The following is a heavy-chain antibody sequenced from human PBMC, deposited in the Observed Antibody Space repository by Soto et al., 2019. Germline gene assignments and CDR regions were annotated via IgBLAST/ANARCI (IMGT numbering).Heavy chain of an antibody. CDR2: IYYTGTT. D-gene: IGHD3-16*01. V-gene: IGHV4-31*03. CDR3: ASPGGLIKRDNAVGI. J-gene: IGHJ3*02. CDR1: GGSVTSGDYY. Sequence: QVQLQESGPGLVKPSQTLSLTCTVSGGSVTSGDYYWTWIRQHPVKGLEWIGYIYYTGTTYYNPSLKSRVSLSLDTSKNQFSLRLTSVTAADTAVYFCASPGGLIKRDNAVGIWGQGTMVTVSS.